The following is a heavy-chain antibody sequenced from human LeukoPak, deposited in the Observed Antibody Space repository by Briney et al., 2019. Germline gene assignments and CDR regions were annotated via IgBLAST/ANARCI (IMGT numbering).Heavy chain of an antibody. D-gene: IGHD3-9*01. V-gene: IGHV3-73*01. J-gene: IGHJ4*02. CDR2: IRSKANSYAT. Sequence: GSLRLSCAASGFTFSGSAMHWVRQASGKGLEWVGRIRSKANSYATAYAASVKGRFTISRDDSKNKAYLQMNSLKTEDTAVYYCTPSLYDILTGSDYWGQGTLVTVSS. CDR1: GFTFSGSA. CDR3: TPSLYDILTGSDY.